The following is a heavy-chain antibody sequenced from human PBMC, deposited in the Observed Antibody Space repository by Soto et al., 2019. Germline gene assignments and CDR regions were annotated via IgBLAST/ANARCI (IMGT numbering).Heavy chain of an antibody. CDR2: ISGYNANT. J-gene: IGHJ4*02. V-gene: IGHV1-18*01. D-gene: IGHD2-15*01. Sequence: HVQLVQSGAEVKKPGASVKVSCKASGYTFTSYGISWVRQAPGQGLEGMGWISGYNANTNYTQKLQARVTMTTDTSTNTAYMELRSLRSDDTAVYFCARAAREAVFRGAFNYWGQGTLVTVSS. CDR1: GYTFTSYG. CDR3: ARAAREAVFRGAFNY.